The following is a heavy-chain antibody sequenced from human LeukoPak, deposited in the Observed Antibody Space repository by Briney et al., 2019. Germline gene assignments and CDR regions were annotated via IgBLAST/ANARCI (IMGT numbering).Heavy chain of an antibody. CDR1: GFTFSSYA. Sequence: GGSLRLSCAASGFTFSSYAMHWVRQAPGKGLEWVAVISYDGSNKYYVDSVKGRFTISRDNSKNTLYLQMNSLRAEDTAVYYCARSYSRSGYYLALFDYWGQGTLVTVSS. CDR2: ISYDGSNK. J-gene: IGHJ4*02. CDR3: ARSYSRSGYYLALFDY. D-gene: IGHD3-3*01. V-gene: IGHV3-30-3*01.